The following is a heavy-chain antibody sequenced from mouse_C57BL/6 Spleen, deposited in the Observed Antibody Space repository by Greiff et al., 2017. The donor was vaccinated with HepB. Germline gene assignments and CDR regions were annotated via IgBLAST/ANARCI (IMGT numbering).Heavy chain of an antibody. CDR3: ARPLTGTGY. CDR2: IYPRSGNT. J-gene: IGHJ2*01. D-gene: IGHD4-1*01. Sequence: QVQLKESGAELARPGASVKLSCKASGYTFTSYGISWVKQRTGQGLVWIGEIYPRSGNTYYNEKFKGKATLTADKSSSTAYMELRSLTSEDSAVYFCARPLTGTGYWGQGTTLTVSS. CDR1: GYTFTSYG. V-gene: IGHV1-81*01.